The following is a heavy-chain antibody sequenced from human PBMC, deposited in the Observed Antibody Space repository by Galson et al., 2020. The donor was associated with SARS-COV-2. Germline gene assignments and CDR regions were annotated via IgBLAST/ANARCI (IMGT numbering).Heavy chain of an antibody. J-gene: IGHJ5*02. CDR3: ARGPVLLWFGELLSGGWFDP. CDR2: INPNSGGT. Sequence: ASVKVSCKASGYTFTGYYMHWVRQAPGQGLEWMGWINPNSGGTNYVQKFQGRVTMTRDTSISTAYMELSRLRSDDTAVYYCARGPVLLWFGELLSGGWFDPWGQGTLVTVSS. D-gene: IGHD3-10*01. V-gene: IGHV1-2*02. CDR1: GYTFTGYY.